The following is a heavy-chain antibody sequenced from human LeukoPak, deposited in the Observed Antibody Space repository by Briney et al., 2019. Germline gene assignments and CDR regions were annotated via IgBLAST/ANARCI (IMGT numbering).Heavy chain of an antibody. CDR3: ARGGIGSGWFIFGY. D-gene: IGHD6-19*01. CDR2: MNPNSGNT. V-gene: IGHV1-8*01. Sequence: VASVKVSCKASGYTFTSYDINWVRQATGQGLEWMGWMNPNSGNTGYAQKFQGRVTMTRNTSISTAYMELSSLRSEDTAVYYCARGGIGSGWFIFGYWGQGTLVTVSS. J-gene: IGHJ4*02. CDR1: GYTFTSYD.